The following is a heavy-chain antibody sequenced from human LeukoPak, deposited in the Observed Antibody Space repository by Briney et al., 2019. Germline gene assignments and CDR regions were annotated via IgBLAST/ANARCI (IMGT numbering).Heavy chain of an antibody. CDR2: IIWNGGST. V-gene: IGHV3-20*04. CDR3: ARVGPSSASMTPAYGMDV. J-gene: IGHJ6*02. Sequence: PGGSLRLSCAASGFTFYDYGMSWVRQAPGKGLEWGSGIIWNGGSTGYADSVKGRFTISRDNAKNSLYLQMNSLRAEDTALYYCARVGPSSASMTPAYGMDVWGQGTTVTVSS. D-gene: IGHD2/OR15-2a*01. CDR1: GFTFYDYG.